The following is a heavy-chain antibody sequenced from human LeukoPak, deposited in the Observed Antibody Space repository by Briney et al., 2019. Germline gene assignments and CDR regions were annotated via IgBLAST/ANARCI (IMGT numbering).Heavy chain of an antibody. CDR2: ISTSSGTI. CDR3: ARKSYYYDSSGYFFDY. Sequence: GGSLRLSCAASGFTFSSFVLNWVRQAPGKGLEWVSYISTSSGTIFYADSVKGRFTISRDNAKNSLYLQMNSLRDEDTAVYSCARKSYYYDSSGYFFDYWGQGTLVTVSS. V-gene: IGHV3-48*02. CDR1: GFTFSSFV. D-gene: IGHD3-22*01. J-gene: IGHJ4*02.